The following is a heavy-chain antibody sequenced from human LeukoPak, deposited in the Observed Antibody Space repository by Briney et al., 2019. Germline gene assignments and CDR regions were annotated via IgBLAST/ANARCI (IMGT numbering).Heavy chain of an antibody. CDR1: GYSISSGYY. CDR2: IYHSGST. J-gene: IGHJ4*02. CDR3: ARHPKWLLYYYFDY. D-gene: IGHD5-12*01. V-gene: IGHV4-38-2*02. Sequence: PSETLSLTCTVSGYSISSGYYWGWIRQPPGKGLEWIGSIYHSGSTYYNPSLKSRVTISVDTSKNQFSLKLSSVTAADTAVYYCARHPKWLLYYYFDYWGQGTLVTVSS.